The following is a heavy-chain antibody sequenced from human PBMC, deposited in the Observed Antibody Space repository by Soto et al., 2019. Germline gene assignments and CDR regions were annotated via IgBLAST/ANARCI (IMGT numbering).Heavy chain of an antibody. CDR3: ARGGGVGVAGSAAFDM. J-gene: IGHJ3*02. D-gene: IGHD3-3*01. CDR2: INPATGAA. Sequence: QLHLVQSGAVVKKPGASVTVSCSASGYPVTAYYMHWVRQPPGRGLEWMGGINPATGAAKYTQTLRGRVTLPRDTSASTGFMELSGRTSEDTAVFYCARGGGVGVAGSAAFDMWGQGTLVTVSS. CDR1: GYPVTAYY. V-gene: IGHV1-2*02.